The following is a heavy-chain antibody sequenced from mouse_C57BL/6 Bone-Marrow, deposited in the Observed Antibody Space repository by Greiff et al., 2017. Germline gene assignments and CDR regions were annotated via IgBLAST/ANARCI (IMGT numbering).Heavy chain of an antibody. V-gene: IGHV1-18*01. J-gene: IGHJ2*01. CDR2: INPNNGGT. D-gene: IGHD1-1*01. CDR1: GYTFTDYN. CDR3: ARTPFITTVVYFDY. Sequence: EVQLQQSGPELVKPGASVKIPCKASGYTFTDYNMDWVKQSHGKSLEWIGDINPNNGGTIYNQKFKGKATLTVDKSSSTAYMELRSLTSEDTAVYYCARTPFITTVVYFDYWGQGTTLTVSS.